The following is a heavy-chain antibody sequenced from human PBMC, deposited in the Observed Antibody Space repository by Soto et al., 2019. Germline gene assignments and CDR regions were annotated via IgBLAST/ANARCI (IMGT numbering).Heavy chain of an antibody. Sequence: EVQLLESGGGLVQPGGSLRLSCAASGFTFSSYVMSWVRQAPGKGLEWVSAISGSGGSTYYADSVKGRFTISRDNSKNTLYLKMNSLRGEETAVYYCAKEHVQLYRGGGYFDYWGQGTLVTVSS. CDR2: ISGSGGST. CDR3: AKEHVQLYRGGGYFDY. D-gene: IGHD1-1*01. J-gene: IGHJ4*02. CDR1: GFTFSSYV. V-gene: IGHV3-23*01.